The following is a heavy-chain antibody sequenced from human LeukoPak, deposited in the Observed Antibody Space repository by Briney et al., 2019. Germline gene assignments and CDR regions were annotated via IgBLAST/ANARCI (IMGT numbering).Heavy chain of an antibody. CDR2: INHSGST. CDR1: GGSFSGYY. V-gene: IGHV4-34*01. Sequence: SETLSLTCAVYGGSFSGYYWSWIRQPPWKGLEWIGEINHSGSTNYNPSLKSRVTISVDTSKNQFSLKLSSVTAADTAVYYCARSIVVVPAAFVYWGQGTLVTVSS. CDR3: ARSIVVVPAAFVY. D-gene: IGHD2-2*01. J-gene: IGHJ4*02.